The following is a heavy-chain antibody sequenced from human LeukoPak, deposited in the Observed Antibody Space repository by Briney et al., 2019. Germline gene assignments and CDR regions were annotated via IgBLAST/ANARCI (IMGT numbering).Heavy chain of an antibody. V-gene: IGHV3-23*01. CDR2: ISGSGDNT. CDR1: GFTFSSYA. J-gene: IGHJ4*02. Sequence: GGSLRLSCAASGFTFSSYAMSWVRQTPGKGLEWVSAISGSGDNTHYADSVMGRFTISRDNSKNTLYLQMNSLRAEDTAVYYCPALGTDSGYWGQGTLVTVSS. D-gene: IGHD1-14*01. CDR3: PALGTDSGY.